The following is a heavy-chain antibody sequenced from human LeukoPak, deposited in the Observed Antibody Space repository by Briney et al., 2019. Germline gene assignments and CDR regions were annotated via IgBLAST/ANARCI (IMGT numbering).Heavy chain of an antibody. Sequence: SETLSLTCTVSGGSISSYYWSWIRQPPGKGLEWIGYIYYSGSTNYNPSLKSRVTISVDTSKNQFSLKLSSVTAADTAVYYCARRVPASPRFDPWGQGTLVTVSS. CDR2: IYYSGST. J-gene: IGHJ5*02. CDR1: GGSISSYY. V-gene: IGHV4-59*08. CDR3: ARRVPASPRFDP.